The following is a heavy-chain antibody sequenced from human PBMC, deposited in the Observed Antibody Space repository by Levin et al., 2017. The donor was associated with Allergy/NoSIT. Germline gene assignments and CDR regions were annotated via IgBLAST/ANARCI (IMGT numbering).Heavy chain of an antibody. J-gene: IGHJ4*02. CDR1: GFTFSSYG. V-gene: IGHV3-48*04. Sequence: GGSLRLSCAASGFTFSSYGMNWVRQAPGKGLEWISYIRPDNDIRSYADSVKGRFTISRDNARNSLYLQMNSLRAADTAVYYCARDHSWSSDSWGQGTLVTVSS. D-gene: IGHD2-8*02. CDR2: IRPDNDIR. CDR3: ARDHSWSSDS.